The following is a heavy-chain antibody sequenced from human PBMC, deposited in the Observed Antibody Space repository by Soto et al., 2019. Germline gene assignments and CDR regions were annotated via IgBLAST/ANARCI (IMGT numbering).Heavy chain of an antibody. CDR2: VNYIGTS. CDR3: ARWCGREGIRCNWFYP. D-gene: IGHD6-13*01. J-gene: IGHJ5*02. Sequence: QVQLQESGPGVVKPSETLSLTCTVSGESSRSFYWSWIRQPPGKGLEWIGYVNYIGTSNYNASLKSRVNISLNTAKTQWSLRRGSGIAADTAVSYCARWCGREGIRCNWFYPWCPGTRVTFSS. V-gene: IGHV4-59*01. CDR1: GESSRSFY.